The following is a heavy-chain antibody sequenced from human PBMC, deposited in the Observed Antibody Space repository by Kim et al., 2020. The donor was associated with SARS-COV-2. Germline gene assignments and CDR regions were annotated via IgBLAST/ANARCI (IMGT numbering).Heavy chain of an antibody. D-gene: IGHD4-17*01. CDR2: INPSGGST. V-gene: IGHV1-46*01. CDR3: ARDLTVTTSHDYYYYYGMDV. Sequence: ASVKVSCKASGYTFTSYYMHWVRQAPGQGLEWMGIINPSGGSTSYAQKFQGRVTMTRETSTSTVYMELSSLRSEDTAVYYCARDLTVTTSHDYYYYYGMDVWGQGTTVTVSS. CDR1: GYTFTSYY. J-gene: IGHJ6*02.